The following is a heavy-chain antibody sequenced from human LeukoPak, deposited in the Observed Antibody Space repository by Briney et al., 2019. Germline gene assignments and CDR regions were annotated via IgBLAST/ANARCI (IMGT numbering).Heavy chain of an antibody. CDR2: IYSGGST. Sequence: GGSLRLSCAASGFTFSDYYMSWIRQAPGKGLEWVSVIYSGGSTYYADSVKGRFTISRDNSKNTLYLQMNSLRSEDTAVYYCARDRGPPTGGYYFDYWGQGTLVTVSS. CDR3: ARDRGPPTGGYYFDY. V-gene: IGHV3-53*05. J-gene: IGHJ4*02. CDR1: GFTFSDYY. D-gene: IGHD2-8*02.